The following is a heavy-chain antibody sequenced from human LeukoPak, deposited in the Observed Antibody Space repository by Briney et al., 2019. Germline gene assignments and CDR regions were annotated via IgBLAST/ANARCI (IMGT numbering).Heavy chain of an antibody. V-gene: IGHV3-30*18. CDR2: ISYDGGNK. CDR1: GVTFSSYG. D-gene: IGHD3-10*01. CDR3: AKGHYYYGSGRDIDY. J-gene: IGHJ4*02. Sequence: VGSLRLSCAASGVTFSSYGMHWGCHTPRGGREGVAVISYDGGNKYYADSVKGRFTISRDNSKNTLYLKMNSLRAENTAVYYCAKGHYYYGSGRDIDYWGQGTLVTVSS.